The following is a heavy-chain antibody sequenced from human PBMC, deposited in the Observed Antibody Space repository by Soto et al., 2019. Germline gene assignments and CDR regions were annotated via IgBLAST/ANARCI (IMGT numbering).Heavy chain of an antibody. J-gene: IGHJ5*02. CDR2: IYYSGST. V-gene: IGHV4-31*03. CDR1: GGSISSGGYY. CDR3: ARKLRGDSNWFDP. Sequence: PSETLSLTCTVSGGSISSGGYYWSWIRQHPGKGLEWIGYIYYSGSTYYNPSLKSRVTISVDTSKNQFSLKLSSVTAADTAVYYCARKLRGDSNWFDPWGQGTLVTVSS. D-gene: IGHD2-21*02.